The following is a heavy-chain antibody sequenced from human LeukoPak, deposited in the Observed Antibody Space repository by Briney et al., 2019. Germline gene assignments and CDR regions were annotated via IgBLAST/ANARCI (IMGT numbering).Heavy chain of an antibody. Sequence: GASVKVSCKASGYTFTSYGISWVRQAPGQGLEWMGWISAYNGNTNYAQKLQGRVTMTTDTSTSTAYMEQRSLRSDDTAVYYCARDLSPRFGPDAFDIWGQGTMVTVSS. CDR3: ARDLSPRFGPDAFDI. V-gene: IGHV1-18*01. CDR1: GYTFTSYG. CDR2: ISAYNGNT. J-gene: IGHJ3*02. D-gene: IGHD3-10*01.